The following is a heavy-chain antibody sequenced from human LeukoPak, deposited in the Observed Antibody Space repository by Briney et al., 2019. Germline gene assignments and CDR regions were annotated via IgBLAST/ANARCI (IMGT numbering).Heavy chain of an antibody. D-gene: IGHD3-16*01. Sequence: GGSLRLSCAASEFTFSSYSMNWVRQAPGKGLEWVANIKHDGSEQIYVDSVKGRFTISRDNAKDSVYLQMNSLRAEDTAVYYCTRGLGEHGGVSDRWGQGTLVIVS. J-gene: IGHJ5*02. V-gene: IGHV3-7*01. CDR3: TRGLGEHGGVSDR. CDR1: EFTFSSYS. CDR2: IKHDGSEQ.